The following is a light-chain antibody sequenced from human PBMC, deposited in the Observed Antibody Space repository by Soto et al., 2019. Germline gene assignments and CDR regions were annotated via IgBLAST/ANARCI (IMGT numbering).Light chain of an antibody. J-gene: IGKJ2*01. CDR3: QQYNSDSST. CDR2: DAS. V-gene: IGKV1-5*01. Sequence: DIQMTQSPSTLSASVGDRVTITCRASQSISSWLAWYQQKPGKAPKLLIYDASSLESGVPSRFSGSGSGTEFTLTISSLQPDDFATYYCQQYNSDSSTFGQGTKLEI. CDR1: QSISSW.